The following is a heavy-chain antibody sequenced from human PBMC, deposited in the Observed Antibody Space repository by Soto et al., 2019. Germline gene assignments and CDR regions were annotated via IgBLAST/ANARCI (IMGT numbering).Heavy chain of an antibody. D-gene: IGHD1-26*01. V-gene: IGHV3-64*01. CDR3: ARDGGSYYLDY. CDR2: ISSNGGST. J-gene: IGHJ4*02. CDR1: GFTFSRYA. Sequence: EVQLVESGGGLVQPGGSLRLSCAASGFTFSRYAMHWVRQAPGKGLEYVSAISSNGGSTYYANSVKGRFTISRDNSRNTRDLQMGSLRAEDMAVYYCARDGGSYYLDYWGQGTLVTVSS.